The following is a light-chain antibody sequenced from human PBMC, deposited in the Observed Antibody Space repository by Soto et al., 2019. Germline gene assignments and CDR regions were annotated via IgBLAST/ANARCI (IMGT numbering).Light chain of an antibody. CDR3: SSYTSSSTRV. V-gene: IGLV2-14*01. CDR2: DVS. Sequence: QSALTQPASVSGSPGQSITISCTGTSSDVGGYNYVSWYQQHTGKAPKIMIYDVSNRPSGVSNRFSGSKSGNTASLTISGLQAEDEADYSCSSYTSSSTRVFGPGTKLTVL. J-gene: IGLJ1*01. CDR1: SSDVGGYNY.